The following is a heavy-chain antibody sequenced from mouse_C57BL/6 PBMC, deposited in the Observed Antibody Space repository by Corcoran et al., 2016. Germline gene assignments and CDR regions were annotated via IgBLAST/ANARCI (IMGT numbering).Heavy chain of an antibody. CDR1: GYAFSSYW. D-gene: IGHD2-4*01. CDR2: IYPGDGDT. CDR3: ARSYYDYGYAMDY. V-gene: IGHV1-80*01. J-gene: IGHJ4*01. Sequence: QVQLQQSGAELVKPGASVKISCKASGYAFSSYWMNWVKQRPGKGLEWIGQIYPGDGDTNYNRKFKGKATLTADKSSSTAYMQLSSLTSEDSAVYFCARSYYDYGYAMDYWGQGTSVTVSS.